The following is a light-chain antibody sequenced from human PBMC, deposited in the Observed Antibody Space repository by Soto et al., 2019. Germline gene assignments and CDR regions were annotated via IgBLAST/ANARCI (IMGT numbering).Light chain of an antibody. CDR2: AAS. CDR3: QQYDERPPTLS. CDR1: QSVSTN. J-gene: IGKJ4*01. Sequence: EIVMTQSPATLSVSPGERATLSCRASQSVSTNLAWYQQKPGQAPRLLIYAASVRATGIPARFRGSGSGTEFTRTIISLQSEDFAVYYCQQYDERPPTLSFGGGTKVEIK. V-gene: IGKV3-15*01.